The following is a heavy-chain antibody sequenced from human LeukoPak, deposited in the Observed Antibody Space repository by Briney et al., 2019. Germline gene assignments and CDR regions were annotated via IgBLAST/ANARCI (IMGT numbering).Heavy chain of an antibody. CDR3: AKGVTIFGVVITPFDY. Sequence: PGGSLRLSCAASGFTFSSYAMSWVRQAPGKGLEWVSAISGGGGSTYYADSVKGRFTISRDNSKNTLYLQMNSLRAEDTAVYYCAKGVTIFGVVITPFDYWGQGTLVTVSS. D-gene: IGHD3-3*01. CDR1: GFTFSSYA. CDR2: ISGGGGST. J-gene: IGHJ4*02. V-gene: IGHV3-23*01.